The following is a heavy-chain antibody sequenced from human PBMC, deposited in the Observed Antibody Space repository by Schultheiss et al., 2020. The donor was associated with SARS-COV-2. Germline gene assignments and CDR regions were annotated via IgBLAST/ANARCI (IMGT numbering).Heavy chain of an antibody. J-gene: IGHJ5*02. D-gene: IGHD2-2*01. CDR2: INHSGST. CDR1: GGSFSGHY. V-gene: IGHV4-34*01. CDR3: ARALVPAAQNWFDP. Sequence: SETLSLTCGVCGGSFSGHYWNWIRQPPGKGLEWIGEINHSGSTNYNPSLKSRVTISVDTSKNQFSLKLSSVTAADTAVYYCARALVPAAQNWFDPWGQGTLVTVSS.